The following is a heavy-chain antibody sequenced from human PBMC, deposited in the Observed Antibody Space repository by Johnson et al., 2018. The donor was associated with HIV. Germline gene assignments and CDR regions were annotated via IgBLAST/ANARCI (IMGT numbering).Heavy chain of an antibody. D-gene: IGHD2-21*01. CDR2: IYNDGSRT. V-gene: IGHV3-74*03. J-gene: IGHJ3*01. Sequence: VQLVESGGGLVQPGGSLRLSCAASGFAFRTYWMVWVRQVPGKRPVWVARIYNDGSRTSYADSVRGRITISRDNAKDTVDLQMNSLRVEDTAVYYCAKVDCGGDTCAGYDPFDLWGQGTLVTVSS. CDR1: GFAFRTYW. CDR3: AKVDCGGDTCAGYDPFDL.